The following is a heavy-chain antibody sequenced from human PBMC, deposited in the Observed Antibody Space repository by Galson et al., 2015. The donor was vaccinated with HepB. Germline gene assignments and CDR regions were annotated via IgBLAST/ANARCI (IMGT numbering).Heavy chain of an antibody. CDR3: ARGYYYGSGSYYKGYYFDY. V-gene: IGHV1-69*13. Sequence: SVKVSCKASGGTFSSYAISWVRQAPGQGLEWMGGIIPNFGTANYAQKFQGRVTITADESTSTAYMELSSLRSEDTAVYYCARGYYYGSGSYYKGYYFDYWGQGTLVTVSS. D-gene: IGHD3-10*01. CDR1: GGTFSSYA. CDR2: IIPNFGTA. J-gene: IGHJ4*02.